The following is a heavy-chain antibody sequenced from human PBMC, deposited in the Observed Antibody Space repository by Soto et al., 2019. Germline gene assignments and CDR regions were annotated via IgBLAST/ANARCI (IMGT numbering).Heavy chain of an antibody. V-gene: IGHV4-59*04. CDR3: AVYFFNYYRRTACKFDH. CDR1: GGSISSYY. D-gene: IGHD3-10*01. CDR2: IYYSGST. Sequence: PSETLSLTCTVSGGSISSYYWSWIRQPPGKGLEWIGDIYYSGSTNYNPSLKSRVTISVDTSKNQFSLKLSSVTAADTAVYYCAVYFFNYYRRTACKFDHWGQGTLVTVSS. J-gene: IGHJ5*02.